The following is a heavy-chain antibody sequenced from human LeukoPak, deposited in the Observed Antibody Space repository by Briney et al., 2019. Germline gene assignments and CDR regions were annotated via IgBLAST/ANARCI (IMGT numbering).Heavy chain of an antibody. D-gene: IGHD3-3*01. Sequence: SETLSLTCTVPGDSISSYYWSWIRQPPGKALEWIAFVYYSGNTKYNPSLKSRVTISIDTSKNQFSLKLSSVTAADTAVYYCARHAISWRWAFDIWGQGTVVTVS. J-gene: IGHJ3*02. CDR3: ARHAISWRWAFDI. V-gene: IGHV4-59*08. CDR2: VYYSGNT. CDR1: GDSISSYY.